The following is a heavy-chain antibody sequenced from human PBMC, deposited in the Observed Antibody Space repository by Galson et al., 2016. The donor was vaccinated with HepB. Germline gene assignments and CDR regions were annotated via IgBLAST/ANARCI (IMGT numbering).Heavy chain of an antibody. CDR3: AKAALVGPTYPLAF. CDR1: GFIFSNYA. J-gene: IGHJ4*02. CDR2: ISEDGSSR. V-gene: IGHV3-30*04. D-gene: IGHD1-26*01. Sequence: SLRLSCAASGFIFSNYAVLWVRQAPGKGPEWVAVISEDGSSRHYIASVEGRFTVSRDNSKNTFYLQMNSLRAEDRAVYYCAKAALVGPTYPLAFWGPGTPVTVSS.